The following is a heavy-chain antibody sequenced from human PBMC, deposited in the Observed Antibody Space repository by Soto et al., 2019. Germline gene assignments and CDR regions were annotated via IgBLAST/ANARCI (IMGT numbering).Heavy chain of an antibody. CDR2: IYYSGTP. CDR1: GGSIRNSCYY. Sequence: PSETLSLTCPVSGGSIRNSCYYWGWIRQPPGKGLEWIGSIYYSGTPYRNPSLRSRITMSVDTSKNQFSLKLSSVTAADTTVYYCARCVTYSNFWSGYYPFDPWGQGTLVTVSS. V-gene: IGHV4-39*01. D-gene: IGHD3-3*01. CDR3: ARCVTYSNFWSGYYPFDP. J-gene: IGHJ5*02.